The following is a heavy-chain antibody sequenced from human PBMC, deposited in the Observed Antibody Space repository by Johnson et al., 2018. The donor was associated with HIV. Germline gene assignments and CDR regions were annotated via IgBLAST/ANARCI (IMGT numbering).Heavy chain of an antibody. CDR2: IKEDGSET. CDR3: ARDWGTIQLWSSGAFDI. CDR1: GFTFSSYA. D-gene: IGHD5-18*01. Sequence: EVQLVESGGGVVQPGRSLRLSCAASGFTFSSYAMHWVRQAPGKGLEWVANIKEDGSETYYMASVKGRFTISRDNAENSLFLQMSSLRAEDTAVYYCARDWGTIQLWSSGAFDIWGQGTMVTVDS. V-gene: IGHV3-7*01. J-gene: IGHJ3*02.